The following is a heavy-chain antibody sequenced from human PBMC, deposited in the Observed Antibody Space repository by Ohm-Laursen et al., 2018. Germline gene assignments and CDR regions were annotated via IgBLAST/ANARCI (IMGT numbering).Heavy chain of an antibody. Sequence: SVKVSCKASGYTFTSYDINWVRQATGQGLEWMGWMNPNSGNTGYAQKFQGRVTMTRNTSISTAYMELSSLRSEDTAVYYCARGDTAMVSPDYWGQGTLVTVSS. CDR2: MNPNSGNT. D-gene: IGHD5-18*01. J-gene: IGHJ4*02. CDR3: ARGDTAMVSPDY. CDR1: GYTFTSYD. V-gene: IGHV1-8*01.